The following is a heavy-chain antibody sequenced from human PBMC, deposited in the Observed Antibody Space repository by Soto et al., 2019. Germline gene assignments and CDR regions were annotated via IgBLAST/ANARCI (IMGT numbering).Heavy chain of an antibody. J-gene: IGHJ4*02. D-gene: IGHD3-3*01. CDR2: VSPNSGRA. Sequence: QVQLVQSGAEMKRPGASVKVSCKASGYTFSKYDVSWVRQAPGQGLEWLGLVSPNSGRASYSEKFQGRVTMRTDTPTTKAYLELRRLRSDDTAVYYCVRQYFDFWTDFPDFDYWGQGTLVTVSS. CDR1: GYTFSKYD. V-gene: IGHV1-18*04. CDR3: VRQYFDFWTDFPDFDY.